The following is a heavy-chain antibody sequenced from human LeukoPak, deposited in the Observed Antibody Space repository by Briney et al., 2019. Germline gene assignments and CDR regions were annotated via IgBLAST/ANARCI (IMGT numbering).Heavy chain of an antibody. D-gene: IGHD3-3*01. CDR2: IYTSGST. J-gene: IGHJ4*02. CDR3: ASLRERSYYARGFDY. V-gene: IGHV4-4*07. Sequence: SETLSLTCTVSGGSISSYYWSWIRQPAGKGLEWIGRIYTSGSTNYNPSLKSRVTMSVDTSKNQFSLKLSSVTAANTAVYYCASLRERSYYARGFDYWGQGTLVTVSS. CDR1: GGSISSYY.